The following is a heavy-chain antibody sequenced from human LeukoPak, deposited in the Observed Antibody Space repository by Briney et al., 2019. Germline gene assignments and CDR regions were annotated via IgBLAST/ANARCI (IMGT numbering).Heavy chain of an antibody. CDR2: IIPLFGTA. D-gene: IGHD2-2*02. J-gene: IGHJ4*02. CDR1: GYTFTSYY. V-gene: IGHV1-69*05. CDR3: ARSIVVVPATIILAFDY. Sequence: ASVKVSCKASGYTFTSYYMHWVRQAPGQGLEWMGGIIPLFGTANYTQKFQGRVTITTDESMTTAYMELSSLRSEDTAVYYCARSIVVVPATIILAFDYWGQGTLVTVSS.